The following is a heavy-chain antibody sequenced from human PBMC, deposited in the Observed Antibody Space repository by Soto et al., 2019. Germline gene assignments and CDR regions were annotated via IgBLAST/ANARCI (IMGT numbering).Heavy chain of an antibody. V-gene: IGHV3-43D*04. D-gene: IGHD3-3*01. CDR1: GFTFDDYA. Sequence: VQLVESGGVVVQPGGSLRLSCAASGFTFDDYAMHWVRQAPGKGLEWVSLISWDGGSTYYADSVKGRFTISRDNRKNSLYLQLNGLRSEETFLYYFAKVGPYDFFLSGYYNFGAFDIWGQGRMVTVSS. J-gene: IGHJ3*02. CDR2: ISWDGGST. CDR3: AKVGPYDFFLSGYYNFGAFDI.